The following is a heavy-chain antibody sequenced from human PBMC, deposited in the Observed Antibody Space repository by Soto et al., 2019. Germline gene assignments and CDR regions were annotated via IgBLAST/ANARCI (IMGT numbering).Heavy chain of an antibody. D-gene: IGHD3-10*01. V-gene: IGHV3-74*01. J-gene: IGHJ4*02. CDR1: GFTFSNYF. CDR2: INPDGSDT. Sequence: GGSLRLSCAASGFTFSNYFMHWIRQAPGKGLVWVSRINPDGSDTVYADSVKGRYTISRDNAKNTLYLQMNSLRAEDTAVYYCVANSGSKPGYWGQGTLVTVSS. CDR3: VANSGSKPGY.